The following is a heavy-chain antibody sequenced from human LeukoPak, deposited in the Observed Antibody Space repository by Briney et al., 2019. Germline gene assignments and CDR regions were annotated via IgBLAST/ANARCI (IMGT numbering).Heavy chain of an antibody. V-gene: IGHV1-46*01. D-gene: IGHD1-26*01. CDR2: INPSGGST. CDR3: AREGGVGATYYYGMDV. Sequence: ASVTVSCKASGYTFTSYYMHWVRQAPGQGLEWMGIINPSGGSTSYAQKFQGRVTMTRDTSTSPVYMELSSLRSEDTAVYYCAREGGVGATYYYGMDVWGQGTTVTVSS. J-gene: IGHJ6*02. CDR1: GYTFTSYY.